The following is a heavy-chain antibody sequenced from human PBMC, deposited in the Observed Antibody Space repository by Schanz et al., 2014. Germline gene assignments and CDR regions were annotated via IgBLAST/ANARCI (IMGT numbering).Heavy chain of an antibody. CDR2: ISFDGRNT. CDR1: GITLSGYG. Sequence: QVQLVESGGGVVQPGRSLRLSCAASGITLSGYGLHWVRQAPGKGLEWVGLISFDGRNTGYAHSVKGRFTISRDNSKNTVNLQMNRLRAEDTAVYFCAKEKEEVAADGSFFDYWGQGTLVTGSS. V-gene: IGHV3-30*18. CDR3: AKEKEEVAADGSFFDY. D-gene: IGHD6-13*01. J-gene: IGHJ4*02.